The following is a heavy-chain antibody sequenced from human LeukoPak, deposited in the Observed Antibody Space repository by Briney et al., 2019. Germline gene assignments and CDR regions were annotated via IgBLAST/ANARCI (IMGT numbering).Heavy chain of an antibody. J-gene: IGHJ6*03. D-gene: IGHD5-12*01. Sequence: SQTLSLTCTVSGGSISSGCYYWSWIRQPAGKGLEWIGRIYTSGSTNHNHSLKSRVTISVDTSKNQISLKLSSVTAADTAVYYCARDSGPGYYYMDVWGKGTTVTVSS. CDR2: IYTSGST. CDR3: ARDSGPGYYYMDV. CDR1: GGSISSGCYY. V-gene: IGHV4-61*02.